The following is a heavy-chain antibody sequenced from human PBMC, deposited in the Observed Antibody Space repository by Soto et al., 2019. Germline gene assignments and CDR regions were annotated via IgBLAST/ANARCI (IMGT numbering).Heavy chain of an antibody. D-gene: IGHD2-21*02. V-gene: IGHV4-34*01. Sequence: SETLSLTCAVDGGYFSGYYWTLIRQPPGKGLEWIGEINHSGTINFNPSLKSRLTISLDTSKKHFSLKLSSVTDADTAAYYCARADRTLVTSYSLDVWVQGTTVTVSS. CDR2: INHSGTI. CDR3: ARADRTLVTSYSLDV. J-gene: IGHJ6*02. CDR1: GGYFSGYY.